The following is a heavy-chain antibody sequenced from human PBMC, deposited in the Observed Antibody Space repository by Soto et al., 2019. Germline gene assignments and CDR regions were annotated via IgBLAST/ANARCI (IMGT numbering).Heavy chain of an antibody. CDR2: VYYSGTT. J-gene: IGHJ4*02. V-gene: IGHV4-59*01. Sequence: QVQLQASGPGLVKPSETLSLTCTVSGGSISSYYWTWIRQPPGKGLEWVGYVYYSGTTYYNPSLQSRVTISVDTSKNQFSLKVKSVTAADTAIYYCARAGSTWRYFFDYWGQGSLVTVSS. CDR3: ARAGSTWRYFFDY. CDR1: GGSISSYY. D-gene: IGHD6-13*01.